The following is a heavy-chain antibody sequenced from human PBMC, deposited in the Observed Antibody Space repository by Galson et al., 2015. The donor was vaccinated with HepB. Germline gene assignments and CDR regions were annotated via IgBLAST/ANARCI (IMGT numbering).Heavy chain of an antibody. CDR1: GFTFDDYA. CDR2: ISWNSGSI. CDR3: AKDSSGDYGPVAYFDY. J-gene: IGHJ4*02. Sequence: SLRLSCAASGFTFDDYAMHWVRQAPGKGLEWVSGISWNSGSIGYADSVKGRFTISRDNAKNSLYLQMNSLRAEDTALYYCAKDSSGDYGPVAYFDYWGQGTLVTVSS. V-gene: IGHV3-9*01. D-gene: IGHD4-17*01.